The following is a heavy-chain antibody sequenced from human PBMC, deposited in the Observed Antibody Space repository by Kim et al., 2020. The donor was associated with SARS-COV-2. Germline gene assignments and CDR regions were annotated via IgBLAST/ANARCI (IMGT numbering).Heavy chain of an antibody. D-gene: IGHD6-19*01. CDR2: INTNTGNP. CDR1: GYTFTNYV. J-gene: IGHJ4*02. CDR3: ASSGIAVAGNPTGY. V-gene: IGHV7-4-1*02. Sequence: ASVKVSCKASGYTFTNYVMNWVRQAPGQGLERMGWINTNTGNPTYAQGFTGRFVFSLDTSVSTAYLQISSLKAEDTAVYYCASSGIAVAGNPTGYWGQGTLVTVSS.